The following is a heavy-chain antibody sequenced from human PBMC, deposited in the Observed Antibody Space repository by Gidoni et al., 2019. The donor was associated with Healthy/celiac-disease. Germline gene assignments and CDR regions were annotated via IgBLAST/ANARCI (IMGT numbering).Heavy chain of an antibody. CDR3: ARAPGYSYGYNYYYGMDV. J-gene: IGHJ6*02. Sequence: QVQLQESGPGLVKPSQTLSLTCTVSGGSISSGGDHWSWIRQHPGKGLEWIGYIYYSGSTYYNPSLKSRVTISVDTSKNQFSLKLSSVTAADTAVYYCARAPGYSYGYNYYYGMDVWGQGTTVTVSS. CDR1: GGSISSGGDH. CDR2: IYYSGST. V-gene: IGHV4-31*03. D-gene: IGHD5-18*01.